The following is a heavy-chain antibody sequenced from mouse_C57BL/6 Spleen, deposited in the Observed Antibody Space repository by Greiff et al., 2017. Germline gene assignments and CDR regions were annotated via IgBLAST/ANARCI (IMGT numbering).Heavy chain of an antibody. D-gene: IGHD1-2*01. V-gene: IGHV5-17*01. Sequence: EVKLMESGGGLVKPGGSLKLSCAASGFTFSDYGMHWVRQAPEKGLEWVAYISSGSSTIYYADTVKGRFTISRDHAKNTLFLQMTSLRSEDTAMYYCARAAYYFDYWGQGTTLTVSS. CDR2: ISSGSSTI. J-gene: IGHJ2*01. CDR3: ARAAYYFDY. CDR1: GFTFSDYG.